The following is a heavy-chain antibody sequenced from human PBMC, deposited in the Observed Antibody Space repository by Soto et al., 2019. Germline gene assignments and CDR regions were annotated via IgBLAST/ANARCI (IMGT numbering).Heavy chain of an antibody. CDR3: AKARDDYVFIDAFDI. CDR1: GFTFSSYA. D-gene: IGHD4-17*01. Sequence: GESLKISCAASGFTFSSYAMSWVRQAPGRGLEWVSAISGSGGSTYYADSVKGRFTISRDNSKNMLYLQMNSLRVEDTALYYCAKARDDYVFIDAFDIWGQGTMVTVSS. CDR2: ISGSGGST. V-gene: IGHV3-23*01. J-gene: IGHJ3*02.